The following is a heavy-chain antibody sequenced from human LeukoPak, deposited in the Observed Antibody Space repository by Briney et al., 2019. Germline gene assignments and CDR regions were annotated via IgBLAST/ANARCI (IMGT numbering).Heavy chain of an antibody. CDR1: GFTFSSYW. D-gene: IGHD6-13*01. Sequence: GGSLRLSCAASGFTFSSYWMHWVRQAPGKGLVWVSRINSDGSSTSYADSVKGRFTISRDNAKNTLYLQMNRLRAEDTAVYYCARLDSSSVTYFDYWGQGTLVTVSS. V-gene: IGHV3-74*01. CDR3: ARLDSSSVTYFDY. J-gene: IGHJ4*02. CDR2: INSDGSST.